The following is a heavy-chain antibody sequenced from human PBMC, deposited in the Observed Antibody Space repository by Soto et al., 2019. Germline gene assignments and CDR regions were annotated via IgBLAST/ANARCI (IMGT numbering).Heavy chain of an antibody. CDR3: ARDLGNYFDAFDI. CDR1: GYTFTGYY. V-gene: IGHV1-2*02. Sequence: ASVKVSCKASGYTFTGYYMHWVRQAPGQGLEWMGWINPNSGGTNYAQKFQGRVTMTRDTSISTAYMELSRLRSDDTAVYYCARDLGNYFDAFDIWGQGTMVTVAS. J-gene: IGHJ3*02. D-gene: IGHD1-7*01. CDR2: INPNSGGT.